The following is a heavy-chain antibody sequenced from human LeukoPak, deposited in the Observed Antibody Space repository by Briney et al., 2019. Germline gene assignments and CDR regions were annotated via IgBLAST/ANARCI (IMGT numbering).Heavy chain of an antibody. D-gene: IGHD5-18*01. J-gene: IGHJ5*02. CDR2: MNPNSGNT. Sequence: HEASVKVSCKASGYTFTSYDINWVRQATGQGLEWMGWMNPNSGNTRYAQKFQGRVTMARNTSISTAYMEMSSLRSEDTAVYYCARQGREYSYGPNWFDPWGQGTLVTVSS. V-gene: IGHV1-8*01. CDR3: ARQGREYSYGPNWFDP. CDR1: GYTFTSYD.